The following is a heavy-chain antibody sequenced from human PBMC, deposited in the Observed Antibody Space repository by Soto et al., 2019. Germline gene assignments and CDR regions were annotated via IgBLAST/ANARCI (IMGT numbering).Heavy chain of an antibody. Sequence: SETLSLTCTVSGGSISSSSYYWGWIRQPPGKGLEWIGSIYYSGSAYYNPSLKSRVTISVDTSKNQFSLKLSSVTAADTAVYYCARQSDYGDYGLWFDPWGQGTLVTVSP. CDR2: IYYSGSA. CDR1: GGSISSSSYY. D-gene: IGHD4-17*01. V-gene: IGHV4-39*01. J-gene: IGHJ5*02. CDR3: ARQSDYGDYGLWFDP.